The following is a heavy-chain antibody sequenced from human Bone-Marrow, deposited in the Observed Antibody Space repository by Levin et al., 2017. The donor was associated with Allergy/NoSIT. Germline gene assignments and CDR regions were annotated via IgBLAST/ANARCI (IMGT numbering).Heavy chain of an antibody. CDR2: ISETGGST. D-gene: IGHD2-2*03. CDR1: GFTFTSYT. CDR3: AKDGWDV. J-gene: IGHJ6*02. V-gene: IGHV3-23*01. Sequence: PGGSLRLSCAASGFTFTSYTMGWVRQPPGKGLEWVSSISETGGSTYYADSVKGRFTISRDNSKNTLFLQMNSLRAEDTAVYFCAKDGWDVWGQGTPVTVSS.